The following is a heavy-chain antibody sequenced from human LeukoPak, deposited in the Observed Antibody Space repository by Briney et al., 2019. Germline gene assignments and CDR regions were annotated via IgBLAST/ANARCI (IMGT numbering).Heavy chain of an antibody. J-gene: IGHJ4*02. Sequence: PGGSLRLSCAASGFSFSSYSMNWVRQALGKGLEWVSSVSSSSSYISYEDSVKGRFTISRDNAKKSLYLQMNSLRAEDTAVYYCARDIPRGSGYYFDYWGQGTLVTVSS. CDR3: ARDIPRGSGYYFDY. CDR1: GFSFSSYS. D-gene: IGHD3-22*01. CDR2: VSSSSSYI. V-gene: IGHV3-21*01.